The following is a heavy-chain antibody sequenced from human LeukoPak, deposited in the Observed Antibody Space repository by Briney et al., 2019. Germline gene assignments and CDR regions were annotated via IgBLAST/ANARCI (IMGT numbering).Heavy chain of an antibody. D-gene: IGHD6-13*01. CDR1: GFAFSSYE. V-gene: IGHV3-48*03. J-gene: IGHJ4*02. CDR2: ISSSSSSI. CDR3: ARGYGAGNYY. Sequence: GGSLRLSCAASGFAFSSYEMNWIRQAPGKGLEWVSYISSSSSSIDSADSVKGRFTISRDNAKNSLYLQMNSLRAEDTAVYYCARGYGAGNYYWGQGTLVTVSS.